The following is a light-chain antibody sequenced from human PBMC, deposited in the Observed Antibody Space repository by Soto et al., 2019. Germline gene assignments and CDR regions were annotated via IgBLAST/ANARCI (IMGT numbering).Light chain of an antibody. CDR2: AAS. CDR1: EGIRND. CDR3: QQAYSFPIT. Sequence: DIQMTQSPSSLSASVGDIVTITFRASEGIRNDLGWYQQKPGKAPKRLIFAASSLQSGVPSRFSGSGSGTDFTLSINSLQPEDFATYYCQQAYSFPITFGQGTRLEIK. V-gene: IGKV1-17*01. J-gene: IGKJ5*01.